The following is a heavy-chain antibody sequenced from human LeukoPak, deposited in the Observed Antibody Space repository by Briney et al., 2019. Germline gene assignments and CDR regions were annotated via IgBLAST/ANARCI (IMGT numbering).Heavy chain of an antibody. J-gene: IGHJ6*03. Sequence: GGSLRLSCAASGFTFSNCWMSWVRQAPGKGLEWVANIKPDGSEKYYVDSVKGRFTISRDNAKNSLYLQMNSLRAEETAEYYCARAPEYSSSWSYYYYYYMDVWGKGTTVTVSS. V-gene: IGHV3-7*01. CDR3: ARAPEYSSSWSYYYYYYMDV. CDR2: IKPDGSEK. CDR1: GFTFSNCW. D-gene: IGHD6-13*01.